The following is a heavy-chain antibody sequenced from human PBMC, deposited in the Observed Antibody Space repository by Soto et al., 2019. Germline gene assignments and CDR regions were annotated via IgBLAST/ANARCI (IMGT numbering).Heavy chain of an antibody. CDR1: GFTFDTHA. CDR3: AKGFPIGSGSWHFDP. D-gene: IGHD6-19*01. Sequence: PGGSLRLSCAASGFTFDTHAMNWVRQAPGKGLEWVTGISGSGDYTYYADSVRGRFTISRDNSKNTLFLQMNSLRGDDTAVYYCAKGFPIGSGSWHFDPWGQGNLVTVSS. CDR2: ISGSGDYT. V-gene: IGHV3-23*01. J-gene: IGHJ5*02.